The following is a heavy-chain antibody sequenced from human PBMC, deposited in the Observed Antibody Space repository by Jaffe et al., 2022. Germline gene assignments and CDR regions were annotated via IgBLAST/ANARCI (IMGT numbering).Heavy chain of an antibody. D-gene: IGHD3-10*01. V-gene: IGHV3-53*04. J-gene: IGHJ6*03. CDR2: IYSGGST. Sequence: EVQLVESGGGLVQPGGSLRLSCAASGFTVSSNYMSWVRQAPGKGLEWVSVIYSGGSTYYADSVKGRFTISRHNSKNTLYLQMNSLRAEDTAVYYCARDIRAPVFTMVRGAPDREGHYYYMDVWGKGTTVTVSS. CDR3: ARDIRAPVFTMVRGAPDREGHYYYMDV. CDR1: GFTVSSNY.